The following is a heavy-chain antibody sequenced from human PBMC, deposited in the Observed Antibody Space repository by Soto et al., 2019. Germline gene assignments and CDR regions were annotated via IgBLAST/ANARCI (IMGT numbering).Heavy chain of an antibody. CDR3: AREGHSYAYFDY. Sequence: SETLSLTCTVSGGSVSSRSHYWSWIRQPPGKGLEWIGYVYFTGTTNYNPSLKSRLTVSVDTATNQFSLKLRSVTAADTAVYYCAREGHSYAYFDYWGQGALVTVSS. J-gene: IGHJ4*02. CDR1: GGSVSSRSHY. V-gene: IGHV4-61*01. CDR2: VYFTGTT. D-gene: IGHD5-18*01.